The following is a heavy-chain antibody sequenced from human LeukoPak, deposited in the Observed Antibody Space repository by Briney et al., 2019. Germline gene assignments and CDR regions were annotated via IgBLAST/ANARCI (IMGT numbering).Heavy chain of an antibody. Sequence: GASVKVSCKASGYTFTSNYMHWGGKPPEQGFEWMGIINPSGGSTSYAQKLQGRVTMTRDTSTSTVYMELSSLRSEDTAVYYCARNGDFDWLSHFDYWGQGTLVTVSS. J-gene: IGHJ4*02. D-gene: IGHD3-9*01. CDR1: GYTFTSNY. CDR3: ARNGDFDWLSHFDY. CDR2: INPSGGST. V-gene: IGHV1-46*01.